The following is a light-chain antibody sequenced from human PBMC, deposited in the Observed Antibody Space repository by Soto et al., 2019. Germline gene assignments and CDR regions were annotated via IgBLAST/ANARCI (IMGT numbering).Light chain of an antibody. V-gene: IGLV1-51*02. Sequence: QSVLTQPPSVSAAPGQKVTISCSGCSSNIGINIVSWYQQLPGTAPKLLIYEDNKRPSGIPDRFSGSKSGTSATLGITALQTGDEADYYCASWDTSLNSGVFGGGTQLTVL. CDR3: ASWDTSLNSGV. CDR2: EDN. J-gene: IGLJ2*01. CDR1: SSNIGINI.